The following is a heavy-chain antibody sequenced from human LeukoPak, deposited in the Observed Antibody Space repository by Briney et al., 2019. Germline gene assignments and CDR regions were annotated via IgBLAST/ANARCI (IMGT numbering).Heavy chain of an antibody. CDR3: ARGGEVYYYYMDV. CDR2: IKQDGSEK. V-gene: IGHV3-7*01. D-gene: IGHD2-21*01. CDR1: GFTLSSYW. J-gene: IGHJ6*03. Sequence: GGSLRLSCAASGFTLSSYWMSWVRQAPGKGLEWVANIKQDGSEKYYVDSVKGRFTISRDNAKNSLYLQMNSLRAEDTAVYYCARGGEVYYYYMDVWGKGTTVTVSS.